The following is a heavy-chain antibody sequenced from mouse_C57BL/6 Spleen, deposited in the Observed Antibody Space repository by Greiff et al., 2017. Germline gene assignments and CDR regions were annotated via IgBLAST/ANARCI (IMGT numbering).Heavy chain of an antibody. CDR2: IYPGSGNT. V-gene: IGHV1-76*01. D-gene: IGHD2-3*01. CDR3: ARGDDGYHYYAMDY. CDR1: GYTFTDYY. Sequence: QVQLKQSGAELVRPGASVKLSCKASGYTFTDYYINWVKQRPGQGLEWIARIYPGSGNTYYNEKFKGKATLTAEKSSSTAYMQLSSLTSEDSAVYFCARGDDGYHYYAMDYWGQGTSVTVSS. J-gene: IGHJ4*01.